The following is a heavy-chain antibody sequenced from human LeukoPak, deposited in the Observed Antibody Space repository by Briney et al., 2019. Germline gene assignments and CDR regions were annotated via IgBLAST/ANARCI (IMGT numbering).Heavy chain of an antibody. CDR1: GFSLTAYS. J-gene: IGHJ4*02. CDR2: ISSSSGTI. Sequence: GGSLRLSCVASGFSLTAYSMNWVRQAPGKGLEWISYISSSSGTIHYADSVKGRFTISRDNAKNSLYLEMNSLRGEDTAVYYCAREGIAARRLDYWGQGTLVSVSS. D-gene: IGHD6-6*01. CDR3: AREGIAARRLDY. V-gene: IGHV3-48*04.